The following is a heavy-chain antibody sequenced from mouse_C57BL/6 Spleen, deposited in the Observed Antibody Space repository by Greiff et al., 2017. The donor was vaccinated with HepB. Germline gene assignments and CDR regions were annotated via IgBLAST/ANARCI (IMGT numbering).Heavy chain of an antibody. CDR2: INPNNGGT. J-gene: IGHJ4*01. V-gene: IGHV1-18*01. CDR3: AREGGRYYYAMDY. CDR1: GYTFTDYN. Sequence: EVKLMESGPELVKPGASVKIPCKASGYTFTDYNMDWVKQSHGKSLEWIGDINPNNGGTIYNQKFKGKATLTVDKSSSTAYMELRSLTSEDTAVYYCAREGGRYYYAMDYWGQGTSVTVSS.